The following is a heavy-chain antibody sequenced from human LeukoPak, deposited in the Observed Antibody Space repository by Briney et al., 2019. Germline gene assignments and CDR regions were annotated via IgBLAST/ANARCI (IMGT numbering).Heavy chain of an antibody. J-gene: IGHJ4*02. Sequence: GVLRLSCAASGFTFSSYSMNWVRQATGKGLEWVSSLSSSSSYIYYADSVNGRFTISRDNAKNSLYLQMNSLRAEDTAVYYCARDYDSSGYCPLGYWGQGTLVTVSS. D-gene: IGHD3-22*01. CDR1: GFTFSSYS. CDR3: ARDYDSSGYCPLGY. V-gene: IGHV3-21*01. CDR2: LSSSSSYI.